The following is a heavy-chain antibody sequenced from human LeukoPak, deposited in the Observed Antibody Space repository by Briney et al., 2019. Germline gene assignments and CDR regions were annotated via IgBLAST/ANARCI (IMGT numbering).Heavy chain of an antibody. CDR3: AREIVRYDFSGSVDAFDI. Sequence: GGSLRLSCAASGFTFSSSWMSWVRQAPGKWMEWVANIKQDGSETYYVDSVKGRFTISRDNAKNSLELQMNSLKAEDTAVYYCAREIVRYDFSGSVDAFDIWGQGTMVTVSS. D-gene: IGHD3-3*01. CDR1: GFTFSSSW. V-gene: IGHV3-7*01. CDR2: IKQDGSET. J-gene: IGHJ3*02.